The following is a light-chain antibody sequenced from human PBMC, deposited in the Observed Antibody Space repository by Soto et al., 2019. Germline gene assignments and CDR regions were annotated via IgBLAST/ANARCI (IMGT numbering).Light chain of an antibody. Sequence: QSALTQPASVSGSPGQSITISCTGTSSDVGGYHYVSWYQQHPGKAPKLMIYEVSNRPSGVSNRFSGSKSGNTASLTISGLQAEDEADYYCSSYTSSSIDYVFGTGTQLTVL. CDR1: SSDVGGYHY. CDR2: EVS. V-gene: IGLV2-14*01. J-gene: IGLJ1*01. CDR3: SSYTSSSIDYV.